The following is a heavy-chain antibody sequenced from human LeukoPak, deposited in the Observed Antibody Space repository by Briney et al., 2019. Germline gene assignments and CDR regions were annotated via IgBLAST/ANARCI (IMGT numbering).Heavy chain of an antibody. V-gene: IGHV3-21*01. D-gene: IGHD3-10*01. CDR3: ARADDWMGGGWFGELYPYYYYYMDV. CDR2: ISSSSSYI. J-gene: IGHJ6*03. Sequence: GGSLRLSCAASGFTFSSYSMDWVRQAPGKGLEWVSSISSSSSYIYYADSVKGRFTISRDNAKNSLYLQMNSLRAEDTAVYYCARADDWMGGGWFGELYPYYYYYMDVWGKGTTVTVSS. CDR1: GFTFSSYS.